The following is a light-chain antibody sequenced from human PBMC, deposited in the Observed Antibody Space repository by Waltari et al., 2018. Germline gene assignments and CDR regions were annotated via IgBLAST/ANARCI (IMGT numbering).Light chain of an antibody. CDR1: QSISIY. CDR2: AAS. V-gene: IGKV1-39*01. Sequence: DIQMTQTTSSLSESVGDRDTITCRASQSISIYVNWYQQKPGKAPNLLIYAASSLQSGVPSRFSGSGSGTDFSLTISSLQPGDFATYYCQQSFTTPQNTFGQGTRLEIK. J-gene: IGKJ2*01. CDR3: QQSFTTPQNT.